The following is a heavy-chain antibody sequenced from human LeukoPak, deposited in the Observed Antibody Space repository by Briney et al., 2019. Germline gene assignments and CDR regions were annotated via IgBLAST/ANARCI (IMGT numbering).Heavy chain of an antibody. D-gene: IGHD3-3*01. CDR2: MNPNSGNT. Sequence: ASVKVSCKASGYTFTSYDINWVRQATGQGLEWMGWMNPNSGNTGYAQKFQGRVTITRNTSISTAYMELSSLRSEDTAVYYCARGLPDSYYDFLSGYHDAFDIWGQGTMVTVSS. CDR3: ARGLPDSYYDFLSGYHDAFDI. J-gene: IGHJ3*02. V-gene: IGHV1-8*03. CDR1: GYTFTSYD.